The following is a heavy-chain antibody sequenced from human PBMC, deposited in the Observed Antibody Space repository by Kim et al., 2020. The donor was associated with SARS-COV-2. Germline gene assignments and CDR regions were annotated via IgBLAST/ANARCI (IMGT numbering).Heavy chain of an antibody. D-gene: IGHD6-13*01. V-gene: IGHV3-23*01. Sequence: GGSLRLSCAASGFTFSSYAMSWVRQAPGKGLEWVSAISGSGGSTYYADSVKGRFTISRDNSKNTLYLQMNSLRAEDTAVYYCAKDTARIADAYRWFDPWGQGTLVTVSS. J-gene: IGHJ5*02. CDR3: AKDTARIADAYRWFDP. CDR2: ISGSGGST. CDR1: GFTFSSYA.